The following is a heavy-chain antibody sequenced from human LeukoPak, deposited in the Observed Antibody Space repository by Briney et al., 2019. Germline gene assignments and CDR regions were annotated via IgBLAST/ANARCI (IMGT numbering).Heavy chain of an antibody. V-gene: IGHV3-23*01. D-gene: IGHD3-22*01. CDR2: ISGSGGST. CDR1: GFTFSTSV. J-gene: IGHJ4*02. Sequence: GGSLRLSCAASGFTFSTSVMSWVRQAPGKGLEWVSAISGSGGSTYYADSVKGRFTISRDNSENTLYLQMNSLRAEDTAVYYCANEYYYDSSGYYGSSDYWGQGTLVTVSS. CDR3: ANEYYYDSSGYYGSSDY.